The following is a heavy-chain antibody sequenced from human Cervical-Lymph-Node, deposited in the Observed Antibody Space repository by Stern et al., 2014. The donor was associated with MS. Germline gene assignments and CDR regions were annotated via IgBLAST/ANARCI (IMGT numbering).Heavy chain of an antibody. CDR2: ISWSGGSM. J-gene: IGHJ6*02. CDR3: AKAIENYYYYGMDV. CDR1: GFTFNDYA. Sequence: EVQLLESGGGLVQPGRSLRLSCAASGFTFNDYAMHWVRQAPGKGLEWVSGISWSGGSMGYADSVRGRFTISRDNAKNSLYLQMNSLRAEDTALYYCAKAIENYYYYGMDVWGQGTTVTVSS. V-gene: IGHV3-9*01.